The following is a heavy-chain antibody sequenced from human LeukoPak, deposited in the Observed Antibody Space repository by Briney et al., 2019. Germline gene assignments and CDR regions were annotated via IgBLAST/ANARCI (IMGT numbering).Heavy chain of an antibody. V-gene: IGHV3-7*01. CDR2: IKQDGTEK. CDR3: GRGGDGIDV. J-gene: IGHJ3*01. Sequence: GESLRLSCAASGFTFSSYWMSWVRQAPGKGLEWVANIKQDGTEKYYVDSVKGRFTISRDNAKNTLYLQMNSLKAEDTAMYFCGRGGDGIDVWGQGTTVIVSS. CDR1: GFTFSSYW.